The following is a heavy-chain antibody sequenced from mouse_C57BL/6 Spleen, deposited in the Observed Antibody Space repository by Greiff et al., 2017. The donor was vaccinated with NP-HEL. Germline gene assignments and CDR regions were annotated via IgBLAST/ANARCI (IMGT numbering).Heavy chain of an antibody. CDR3: TEVGRNFDY. J-gene: IGHJ2*01. V-gene: IGHV1-15*01. D-gene: IGHD4-1*01. CDR2: IDPETGGT. CDR1: GYTFTDYE. Sequence: VQLQQSGAELVRPGASVTLSCKASGYTFTDYEMHWVKQTPVHGLEWIGAIDPETGGTAYNQKFKGKAILTADKSSSTAYMELRSLTSEDSAVYYCTEVGRNFDYWGQGTTLTVSS.